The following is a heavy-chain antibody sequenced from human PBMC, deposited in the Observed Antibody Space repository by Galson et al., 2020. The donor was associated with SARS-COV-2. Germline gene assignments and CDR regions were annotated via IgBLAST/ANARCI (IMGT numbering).Heavy chain of an antibody. CDR1: GYTLTELS. D-gene: IGHD4-17*01. Sequence: ASVKVSCKVFGYTLTELSMHWVRQAPGKGPEWMGRFDAEDGETISAQKFRGRVTMTEDTLTDTAYMELSSLTSEDTAVYYCAIEGTTVVIYAFDIWGQGTMVTVSS. V-gene: IGHV1-24*01. CDR2: FDAEDGET. J-gene: IGHJ3*02. CDR3: AIEGTTVVIYAFDI.